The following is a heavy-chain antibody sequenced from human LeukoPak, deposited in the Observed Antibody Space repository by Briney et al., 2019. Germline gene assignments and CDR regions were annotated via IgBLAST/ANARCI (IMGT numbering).Heavy chain of an antibody. CDR2: INPNSGGT. CDR1: GYTFTCYY. D-gene: IGHD1-26*01. CDR3: ATLEPYVGKDAFDI. V-gene: IGHV1-2*06. Sequence: ASXXVSCKASGYTFTCYYMHWVRQAPGQGQEWMGRINPNSGGTNYAQKVQGRVTMTKDTYINKAYMELRRLRSDDTAVYYCATLEPYVGKDAFDIWGQGTMVTVSS. J-gene: IGHJ3*02.